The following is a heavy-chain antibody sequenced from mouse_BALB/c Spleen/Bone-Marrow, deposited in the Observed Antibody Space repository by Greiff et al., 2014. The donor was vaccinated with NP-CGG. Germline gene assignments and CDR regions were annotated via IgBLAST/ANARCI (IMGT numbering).Heavy chain of an antibody. D-gene: IGHD1-1*01. CDR2: INPYNGGT. CDR3: ARDYYGSSYGFAY. CDR1: GYSFTGYT. Sequence: EVQLQESGPELVKPGASMKISCKASGYSFTGYTMNWVKQSHGKSLEWIGLINPYNGGTSYNQEFKGKATLTVDKSSSTAYMELLSLTSEDSAVYYCARDYYGSSYGFAYWGQGTLVTVSA. V-gene: IGHV1-18*01. J-gene: IGHJ3*01.